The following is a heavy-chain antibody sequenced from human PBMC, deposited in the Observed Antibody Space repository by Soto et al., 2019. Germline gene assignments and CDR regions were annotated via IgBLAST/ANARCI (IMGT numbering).Heavy chain of an antibody. D-gene: IGHD5-18*01. CDR3: AREGYSYGKIFDY. V-gene: IGHV3-21*01. J-gene: IGHJ4*02. Sequence: PGGSLRLSCAASGFTFSSYSMTWVRQAPGKGLEWVSSISSSSSYIYYADSVKGRFTISRDNAKNSLYLQMNSLRAEDTAVYYCAREGYSYGKIFDYWGQGTLVTVSS. CDR2: ISSSSSYI. CDR1: GFTFSSYS.